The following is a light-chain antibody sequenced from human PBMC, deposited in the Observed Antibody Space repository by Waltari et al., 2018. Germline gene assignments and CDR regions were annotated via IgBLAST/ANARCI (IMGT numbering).Light chain of an antibody. J-gene: IGKJ5*01. V-gene: IGKV1-5*03. CDR2: KSS. Sequence: DIQMTQSPSTLSASVGARVTITCRASQNINKWLAWYQQKPEQAPKLLIYKSSNLQTGVPSRFSGSGSGTEFTLTINSLQPEDFATYYCQQYGSSSHFGQGTRLEIK. CDR3: QQYGSSSH. CDR1: QNINKW.